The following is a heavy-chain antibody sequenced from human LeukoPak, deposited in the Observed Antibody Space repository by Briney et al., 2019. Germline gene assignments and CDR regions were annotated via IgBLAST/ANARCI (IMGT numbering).Heavy chain of an antibody. V-gene: IGHV3-7*03. D-gene: IGHD2-8*01. CDR2: IHQHGNEK. CDR3: ATLNGPLFEY. CDR1: GFTFSSYA. Sequence: GGSLRLSCAASGFTFSSYAMSWVRQAPGKGLEWVASIHQHGNEKYFVDSVRGRFTIFRDNAKNSLYLQMSSLRAEDTAVYYCATLNGPLFEYWGQGTLVTVSS. J-gene: IGHJ4*02.